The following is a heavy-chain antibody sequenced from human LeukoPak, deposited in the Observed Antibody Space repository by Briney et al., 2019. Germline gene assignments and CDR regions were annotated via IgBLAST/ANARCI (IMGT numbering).Heavy chain of an antibody. CDR2: ISGSGGST. Sequence: VGSLRLSCAASGFTFSSYGMSWVRQAPGKGLEWVSAISGSGGSTYYADSVKGRFTISRDNSKNTLYLQMNSLRAEDTAVYYCAKGSLSGFDYWGQGTLVTVSS. V-gene: IGHV3-23*01. CDR3: AKGSLSGFDY. J-gene: IGHJ4*02. CDR1: GFTFSSYG. D-gene: IGHD3-10*01.